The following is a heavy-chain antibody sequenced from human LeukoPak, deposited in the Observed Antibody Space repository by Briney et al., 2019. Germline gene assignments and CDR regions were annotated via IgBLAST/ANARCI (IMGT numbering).Heavy chain of an antibody. D-gene: IGHD3-16*01. V-gene: IGHV3-74*01. CDR3: ARWGYAFDI. Sequence: GGSLRLSCAASGFTFSSYWMRWVRQAPGKGLVWASRINSDGSSTSYADSVKGRFTISRDNAKNTLYLQMNSPRAEDTAVYYCARWGYAFDIWGQGTMVTVSS. CDR1: GFTFSSYW. CDR2: INSDGSST. J-gene: IGHJ3*02.